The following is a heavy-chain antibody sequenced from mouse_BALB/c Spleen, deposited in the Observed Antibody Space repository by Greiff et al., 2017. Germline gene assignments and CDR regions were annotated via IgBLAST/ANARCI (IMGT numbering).Heavy chain of an antibody. D-gene: IGHD2-12*01. CDR2: ISYSGST. CDR1: GVTITSGY. Sequence: EVQLQQSGPSLVKSSQTLSLTCSVTGVTITSGYWNWIRKFPGNKLEYMGYISYSGSTYYYPSLKSRISITRDTSKNQYYLQLNSVTTEDTATCCCARRVNGDCDVWGAGTRVTVSS. V-gene: IGHV3-8*02. CDR3: ARRVNGDCDV. J-gene: IGHJ1*01.